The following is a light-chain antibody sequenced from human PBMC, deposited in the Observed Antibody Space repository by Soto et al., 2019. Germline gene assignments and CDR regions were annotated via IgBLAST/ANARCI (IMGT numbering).Light chain of an antibody. CDR2: EGT. Sequence: QSALTQPASVSGSPGQSITISCTGTSRDVGSYDLVSWYQHHPGKAPKLMIYEGTKRPSGVSNRFSGSKSGNTASLAISGLQAEDEADYYCCSYAGSTTYVFGTATKVTVL. CDR3: CSYAGSTTYV. CDR1: SRDVGSYDL. J-gene: IGLJ1*01. V-gene: IGLV2-23*01.